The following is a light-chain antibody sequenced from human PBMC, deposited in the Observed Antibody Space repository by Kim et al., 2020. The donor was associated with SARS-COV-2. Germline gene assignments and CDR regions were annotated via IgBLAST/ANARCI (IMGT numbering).Light chain of an antibody. Sequence: AIRLTHSPSSLSASTGDRITITCRASDDIKNYLAWYQQNPGKAPKLLIYSTSTLQTGVPSRFSGSGSGTDFTLTISGLQSEDFATYHCQHYYSSPPTFGGWTKVDIK. V-gene: IGKV1-8*01. CDR2: STS. CDR3: QHYYSSPPT. CDR1: DDIKNY. J-gene: IGKJ4*01.